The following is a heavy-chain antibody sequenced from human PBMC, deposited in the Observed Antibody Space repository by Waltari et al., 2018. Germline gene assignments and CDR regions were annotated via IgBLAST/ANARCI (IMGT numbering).Heavy chain of an antibody. CDR1: GVSISDST. Sequence: EVQVVESGGALVQPGGSLRLSCAVSGVSISDSTMAWGRQAPGKGLEWICRTRNRANSYVAQYAASVKGRFTISRDDSENSVYLQMDSLTTEDTAVYYCSRVVPAAIAKYYGMDVWGQGTTVTVSS. CDR2: TRNRANSYVA. D-gene: IGHD2-2*01. CDR3: SRVVPAAIAKYYGMDV. V-gene: IGHV3-72*01. J-gene: IGHJ6*02.